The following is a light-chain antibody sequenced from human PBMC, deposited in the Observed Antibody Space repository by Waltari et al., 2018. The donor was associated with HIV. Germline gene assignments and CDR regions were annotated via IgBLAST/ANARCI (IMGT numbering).Light chain of an antibody. Sequence: DIKMPQSPSTLSASVGDRVPITCRARQSIGSWLAWYQQKPGKAPKALIYLASNLESGVSSRFSGSGSGTDFTLTISSLQPDDFVTYYCQQYDTFPYTFGQGTKLEIK. CDR3: QQYDTFPYT. CDR2: LAS. J-gene: IGKJ2*01. CDR1: QSIGSW. V-gene: IGKV1-5*03.